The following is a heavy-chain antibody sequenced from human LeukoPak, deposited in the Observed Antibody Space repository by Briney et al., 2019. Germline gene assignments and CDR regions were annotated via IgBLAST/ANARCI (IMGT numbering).Heavy chain of an antibody. CDR3: ARVTTWLLNGPRQSWFDP. CDR1: GYTFTSYG. D-gene: IGHD3-22*01. V-gene: IGHV1-18*01. J-gene: IGHJ5*02. Sequence: ASVKVSCKASGYTFTSYGISWVRQAPGQGLEWMAWISAYNGNTNYAQKLQGRVTMTTDTSTSTAYMELRSLRSDDTAVYYCARVTTWLLNGPRQSWFDPWGQGTLVTVSS. CDR2: ISAYNGNT.